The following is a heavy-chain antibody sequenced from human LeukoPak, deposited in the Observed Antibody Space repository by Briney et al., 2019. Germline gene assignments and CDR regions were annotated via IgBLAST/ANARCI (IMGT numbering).Heavy chain of an antibody. CDR3: ARTTDYYYYMDV. V-gene: IGHV1-2*02. D-gene: IGHD4-17*01. Sequence: ASVKVSCKASGHTFTGYYMHWVRQAPGQGLEWMGWINPNSGGTNYAQKFQGRVNMTRDTSISTAYMELSRLRSDDTAVYYCARTTDYYYYMDVSGKGTTVTVSS. J-gene: IGHJ6*03. CDR2: INPNSGGT. CDR1: GHTFTGYY.